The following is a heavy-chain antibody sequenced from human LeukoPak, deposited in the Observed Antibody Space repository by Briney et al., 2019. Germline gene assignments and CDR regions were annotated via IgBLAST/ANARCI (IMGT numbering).Heavy chain of an antibody. V-gene: IGHV1-58*01. D-gene: IGHD3-22*01. CDR2: IVVGSGNT. CDR1: GFTFTSSA. J-gene: IGHJ5*02. Sequence: SVKVSCKASGFTFTSSAVQWVRQARGQRLEWIGWIVVGSGNTNYAQKLQERVTITRDMSTSTAYMELSSLRSEDTAVYYCAAGMGESSGYYYVFGLSWGQGTLVTVSS. CDR3: AAGMGESSGYYYVFGLS.